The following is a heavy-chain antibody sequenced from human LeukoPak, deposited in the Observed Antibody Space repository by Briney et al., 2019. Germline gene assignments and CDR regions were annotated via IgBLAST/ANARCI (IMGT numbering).Heavy chain of an antibody. Sequence: PSETLSLTCTVSGGXISSYYWSWIRQSPGKGLEWIGYITNSGGTNYNPSLKSRVTISGDTSKNQFSLRLSSVTAADTAVYYCARVRGWLQQSNWFDPWGQGTLVTVSS. V-gene: IGHV4-59*01. CDR3: ARVRGWLQQSNWFDP. CDR2: ITNSGGT. CDR1: GGXISSYY. J-gene: IGHJ5*02. D-gene: IGHD5-24*01.